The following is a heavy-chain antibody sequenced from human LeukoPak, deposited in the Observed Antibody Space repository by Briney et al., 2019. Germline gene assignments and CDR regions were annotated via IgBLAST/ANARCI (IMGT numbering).Heavy chain of an antibody. CDR2: IIPILGIA. CDR1: GGAFSSYA. D-gene: IGHD4-17*01. J-gene: IGHJ4*02. V-gene: IGHV1-69*04. CDR3: ARGKRTTVTTIDY. Sequence: SVKVSCKASGGAFSSYAISWVRQPPGQGLEWMGRIIPILGIANYAQKFQGRVTITADKSTSTAYMELSSLRSEDTAVYYCARGKRTTVTTIDYWGQGTLVTVPS.